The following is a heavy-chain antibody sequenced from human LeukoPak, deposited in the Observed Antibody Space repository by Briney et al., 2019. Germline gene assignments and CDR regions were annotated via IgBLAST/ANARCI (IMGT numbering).Heavy chain of an antibody. J-gene: IGHJ3*02. Sequence: PGGSLRLSCAASGFTFSSYGMHWVRQAPGKGLEWVSAISGSGGSTYYADSVKGRFTISRDNSKNTLYLQMNSLRAEDTAVYYCAKGKVGRGVIITTEKHDAFDIWGQGTMVTVSS. CDR1: GFTFSSYG. CDR3: AKGKVGRGVIITTEKHDAFDI. D-gene: IGHD3-10*01. CDR2: ISGSGGST. V-gene: IGHV3-23*01.